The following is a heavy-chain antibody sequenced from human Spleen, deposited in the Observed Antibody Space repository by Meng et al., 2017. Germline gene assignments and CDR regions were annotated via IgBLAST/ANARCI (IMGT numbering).Heavy chain of an antibody. V-gene: IGHV4-34*01. CDR1: GGSFSDYY. J-gene: IGHJ4*02. Sequence: HVQLQQWGAGLLKPSETLSLPCVVSGGSFSDYYWSWIRQPSGKGLEWIGEINHSGSTNYNPSLKSRVTISVDTSKNQFSLKLSSVTAADTAVYYCGGSSGYPIDYWGQGTLVTVSS. CDR3: GGSSGYPIDY. D-gene: IGHD3-22*01. CDR2: INHSGST.